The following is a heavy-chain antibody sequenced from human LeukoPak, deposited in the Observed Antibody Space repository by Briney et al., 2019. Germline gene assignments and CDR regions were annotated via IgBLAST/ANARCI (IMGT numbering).Heavy chain of an antibody. Sequence: GGSLRLSRAASGFTSNSYVMSWVSEAPGAGRERGSAITSSGSTTYYADSVKGRFTISRDNYQNTLFLQMNSLRADDTAVYYCAKVSGWGSRVRSFDYWGQGTLVTVSS. CDR3: AKVSGWGSRVRSFDY. CDR2: ITSSGSTT. J-gene: IGHJ4*02. V-gene: IGHV3-23*01. CDR1: GFTSNSYV. D-gene: IGHD6-19*01.